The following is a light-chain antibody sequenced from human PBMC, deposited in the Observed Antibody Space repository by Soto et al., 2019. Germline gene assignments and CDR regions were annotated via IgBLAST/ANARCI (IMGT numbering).Light chain of an antibody. CDR1: SSDVGGYNY. Sequence: QSALTQPRSVSGSPGQSVTISCTGTSSDVGGYNYVSWYQQHPGKAPKLMIYDVSQRASGVPDRFSGSKSGNTASLTISGLQHEDEADYYCCSYAGSHFLFGGGTKLTVL. V-gene: IGLV2-11*01. CDR3: CSYAGSHFL. J-gene: IGLJ2*01. CDR2: DVS.